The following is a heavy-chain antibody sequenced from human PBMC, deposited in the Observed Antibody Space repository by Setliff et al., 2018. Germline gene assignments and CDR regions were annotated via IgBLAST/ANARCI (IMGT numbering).Heavy chain of an antibody. Sequence: ASVKVSCKVSGYTLTELSMHWVRQAPGKGLEWMGWINPNSGGTNYAQKFQGWVTMTRDTSISTAYMELSRLRSDDTAVYYCARRRYYYDSSGYRWGGFYFDYWGQGTLVTVS. V-gene: IGHV1-2*04. CDR2: INPNSGGT. D-gene: IGHD3-22*01. CDR1: GYTLTELS. J-gene: IGHJ4*02. CDR3: ARRRYYYDSSGYRWGGFYFDY.